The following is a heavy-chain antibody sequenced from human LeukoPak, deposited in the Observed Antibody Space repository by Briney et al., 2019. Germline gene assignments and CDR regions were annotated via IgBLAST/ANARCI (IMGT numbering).Heavy chain of an antibody. CDR3: ASPGIVVIPSGFDY. Sequence: SETLSLTCTVSGGSISSSSYYWGWIRQPPGKGLEWIGSIYYSGSTYYNPSLKSRVTISVDTSKNQFSLKLSSVTAADTAVYYCASPGIVVIPSGFDYWDQGTLVTVSS. D-gene: IGHD3-22*01. J-gene: IGHJ4*02. V-gene: IGHV4-39*01. CDR1: GGSISSSSYY. CDR2: IYYSGST.